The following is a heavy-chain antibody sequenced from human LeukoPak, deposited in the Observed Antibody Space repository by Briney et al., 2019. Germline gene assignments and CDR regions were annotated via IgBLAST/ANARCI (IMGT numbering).Heavy chain of an antibody. Sequence: PEGSLRLSCAASGFTFSSFSMNWVRQAPGKGLEWVSSISSSSSYIYYADSVKGRFTISRDNAKDSLYLQMNSLRAEDTAVYYCARDPAYCSGTNCYFDSWGQGILVTVSS. V-gene: IGHV3-21*01. CDR3: ARDPAYCSGTNCYFDS. J-gene: IGHJ4*02. CDR2: ISSSSSYI. D-gene: IGHD2-15*01. CDR1: GFTFSSFS.